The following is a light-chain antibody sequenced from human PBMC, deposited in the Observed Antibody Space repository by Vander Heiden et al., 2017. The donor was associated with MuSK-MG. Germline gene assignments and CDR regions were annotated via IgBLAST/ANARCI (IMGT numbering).Light chain of an antibody. V-gene: IGKV1-39*01. CDR3: QQSDSTPWT. CDR1: QSISSY. Sequence: DIQMTQSPSSLSASVGDRVTITCRASQSISSYLNWYQQKPGKAPKLLIYAASSLHSGVPSRFSGSGSGTDFTLTISSLQPEDFATHYCQQSDSTPWTFGQGTKVEIK. CDR2: AAS. J-gene: IGKJ1*01.